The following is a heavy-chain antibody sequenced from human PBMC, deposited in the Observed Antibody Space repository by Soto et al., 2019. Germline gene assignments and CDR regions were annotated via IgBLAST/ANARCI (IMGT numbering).Heavy chain of an antibody. CDR3: ARGGLSISWYKIRYFEY. D-gene: IGHD6-13*01. CDR2: INHSGST. Sequence: NLSLTCAVYGGSFSGYYWSWIRQAPGKGLDWIGEINHSGSTNYKPSLKSRVTISVDTSKNQFSLKLSSVTAADTAVYYCARGGLSISWYKIRYFEYWGQGTMVAVSS. V-gene: IGHV4-34*01. CDR1: GGSFSGYY. J-gene: IGHJ4*02.